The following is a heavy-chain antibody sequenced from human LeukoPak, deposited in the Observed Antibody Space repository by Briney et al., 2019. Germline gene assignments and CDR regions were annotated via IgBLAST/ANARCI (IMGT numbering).Heavy chain of an antibody. J-gene: IGHJ6*03. CDR1: GFTFSDYY. V-gene: IGHV3-11*01. CDR2: ISSSGSTI. D-gene: IGHD3-10*01. Sequence: GGSLRLSCAASGFTFSDYYMSWIRQAPGKGLEWVSYISSSGSTIYYADSVKGRFTISRDNAKNSLYLQMNSLRAEDSAVYYCATSTYYYGSGSYYNWGYYYYMDVWGKGTTVTISS. CDR3: ATSTYYYGSGSYYNWGYYYYMDV.